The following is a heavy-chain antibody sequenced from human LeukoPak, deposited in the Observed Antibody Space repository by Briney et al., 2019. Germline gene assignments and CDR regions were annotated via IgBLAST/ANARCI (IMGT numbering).Heavy chain of an antibody. CDR2: INHSGST. CDR1: GGSFSGYY. J-gene: IGHJ5*02. CDR3: ATSCSSTSCYIFGFDP. D-gene: IGHD2-2*02. Sequence: AETLSLTCAVYGGSFSGYYWSWIRQPPGKGLEWIGEINHSGSTNYNPSLKSRVTISVDTSKNQFSLKLSSVTAADTAVYYCATSCSSTSCYIFGFDPWGQGTLVTVSS. V-gene: IGHV4-34*01.